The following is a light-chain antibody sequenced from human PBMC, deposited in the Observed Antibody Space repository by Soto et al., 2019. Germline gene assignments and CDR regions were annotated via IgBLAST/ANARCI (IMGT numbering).Light chain of an antibody. CDR2: EVN. V-gene: IGLV2-14*01. J-gene: IGLJ2*01. Sequence: QSALTQPASVSGSPGQSITISCTGTNSDVGGYTYVSWYQQHPGKAPKLIIYEVNNRPSGVSNRFSGSKSGNTASLTISGLQAEDEADYYCSSYTSSSTLGVFGGGTKVTVL. CDR1: NSDVGGYTY. CDR3: SSYTSSSTLGV.